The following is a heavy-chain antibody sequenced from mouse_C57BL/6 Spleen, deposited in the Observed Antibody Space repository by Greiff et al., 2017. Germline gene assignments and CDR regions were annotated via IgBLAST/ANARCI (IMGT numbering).Heavy chain of an antibody. CDR2: ISSGSSTI. Sequence: EVHLVESGGGLVKPGGSLKLSCAASGFTFSDYGMHWVRQAPEKGLEWVAYISSGSSTIYYADTVKGRFTISRDNAKNTLFLQMTSLRSEDTAMYYCARPVVATRGFAYWGQGTLVTVSA. CDR3: ARPVVATRGFAY. D-gene: IGHD1-1*01. V-gene: IGHV5-17*01. CDR1: GFTFSDYG. J-gene: IGHJ3*01.